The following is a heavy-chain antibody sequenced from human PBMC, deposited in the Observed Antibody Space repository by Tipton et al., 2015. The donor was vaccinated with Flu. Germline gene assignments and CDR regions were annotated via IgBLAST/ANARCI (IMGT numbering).Heavy chain of an antibody. CDR3: AGLWFGEFFSLDAFDI. Sequence: TLSLTCTVSGGSISSSSYYWGWIRQPPGKGLEWIGSIYYSGSTYYNPSLKSRVTISVDTSKNQFSRKLSSVTAADTAVYYCAGLWFGEFFSLDAFDIWGQGTMVTVSS. D-gene: IGHD3-10*01. CDR1: GGSISSSSYY. J-gene: IGHJ3*02. CDR2: IYYSGST. V-gene: IGHV4-39*01.